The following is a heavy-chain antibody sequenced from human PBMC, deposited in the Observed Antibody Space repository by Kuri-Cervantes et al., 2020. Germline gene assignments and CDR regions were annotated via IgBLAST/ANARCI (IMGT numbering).Heavy chain of an antibody. CDR3: AGVGQQYYQLLFLCFDP. D-gene: IGHD2-2*01. V-gene: IGHV3-13*01. Sequence: GGSLRLSCAASGSTFSSYDMHWVRQVTGKGLEWVSAIGPTGDTYYPGSVKGRFTISREDAKSSLYLQMNSLRAGDMAVYYCAGVGQQYYQLLFLCFDPWGQGTLVTVSS. CDR1: GSTFSSYD. CDR2: IGPTGDT. J-gene: IGHJ5*02.